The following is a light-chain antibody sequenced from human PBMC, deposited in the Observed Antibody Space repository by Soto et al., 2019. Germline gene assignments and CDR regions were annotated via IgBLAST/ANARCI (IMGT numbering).Light chain of an antibody. CDR2: SNN. V-gene: IGLV1-44*01. J-gene: IGLJ2*01. CDR3: AAWDDSLNGPL. CDR1: SSNIGSNT. Sequence: QSVLTQPPSASGTPGQRVTISCSGSSSNIGSNTVNWYQQLPGTAPKLLIYSNNQRPSGVPDRFPGSKSGTSASLAISGLQSEDEADYYCAAWDDSLNGPLVGGGTKLTVL.